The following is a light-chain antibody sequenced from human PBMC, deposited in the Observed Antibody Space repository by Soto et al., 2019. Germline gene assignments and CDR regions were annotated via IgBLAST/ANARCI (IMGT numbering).Light chain of an antibody. CDR3: LQHNTSPHT. Sequence: DTQMPQSPSAMSASVGDRVTITCRASRDITNYVAWFQQKPGQVPKRLIYAASSMHRGVPSRFSGSGSGTEFTLTISSLQPEDVANYDCLQHNTSPHTFGQGTKLEIK. CDR1: RDITNY. V-gene: IGKV1-17*03. CDR2: AAS. J-gene: IGKJ2*01.